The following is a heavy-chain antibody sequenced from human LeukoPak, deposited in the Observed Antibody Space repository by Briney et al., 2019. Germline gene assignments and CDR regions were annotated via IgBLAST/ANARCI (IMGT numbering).Heavy chain of an antibody. D-gene: IGHD1-26*01. J-gene: IGHJ5*02. Sequence: SETLSLTCTVSGGSISSYYWSWIRQPPGEGLEWIGYIYYSGSTNYNPSLKSRVTISVDTSKNQFSLKLSSVTAADTAVYYCARHPTTYRVPNWFDPWGQGTLVTVSS. V-gene: IGHV4-59*08. CDR1: GGSISSYY. CDR3: ARHPTTYRVPNWFDP. CDR2: IYYSGST.